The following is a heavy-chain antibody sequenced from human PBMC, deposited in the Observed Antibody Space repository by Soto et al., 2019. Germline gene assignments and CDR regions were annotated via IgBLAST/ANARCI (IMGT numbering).Heavy chain of an antibody. CDR2: IYPDGSDT. J-gene: IGHJ4*02. CDR3: ARGPLVKYPNKYYYDSSGYYGYFDY. Sequence: PGESLKISCKGSGYNFATYWIGWVRQMPGKGLEWMGIIYPDGSDTRYSPPFQGQVTISVDKSITTAYLQWSSLKASDTAMYYCARGPLVKYPNKYYYDSSGYYGYFDYWGQGTLVTVSS. CDR1: GYNFATYW. D-gene: IGHD3-22*01. V-gene: IGHV5-51*01.